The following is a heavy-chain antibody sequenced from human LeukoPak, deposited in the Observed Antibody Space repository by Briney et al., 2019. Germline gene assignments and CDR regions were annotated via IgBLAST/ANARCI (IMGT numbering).Heavy chain of an antibody. J-gene: IGHJ4*02. CDR2: ISGSGGST. CDR1: GFTFSSYA. CDR3: ARDRPRYRCSTSCYIFSY. D-gene: IGHD2-2*02. Sequence: GGSLRLSCAASGFTFSSYAMSWVRQAPGKGLEWVSAISGSGGSTYYADFVKGRFTISRDNSKNTLYLQMNSLRAEDTAVYYCARDRPRYRCSTSCYIFSYWGQGTLVTVSS. V-gene: IGHV3-23*01.